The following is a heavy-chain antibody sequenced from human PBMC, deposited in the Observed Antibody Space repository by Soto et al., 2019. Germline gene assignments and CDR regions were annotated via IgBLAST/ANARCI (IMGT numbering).Heavy chain of an antibody. Sequence: QVQLQESGPGLVKPSQTLSLTCTVSGGSISSGGYYWSWIRQHPGKGLEWIGYIYYSGSTYYNPSLKNRVTISVDTSKNQFALKLSSVTAADTAVYYCAARPTVTTPSAGTIHDAFDIWGQGTMVTVSS. D-gene: IGHD4-17*01. V-gene: IGHV4-31*03. CDR2: IYYSGST. CDR3: AARPTVTTPSAGTIHDAFDI. J-gene: IGHJ3*02. CDR1: GGSISSGGYY.